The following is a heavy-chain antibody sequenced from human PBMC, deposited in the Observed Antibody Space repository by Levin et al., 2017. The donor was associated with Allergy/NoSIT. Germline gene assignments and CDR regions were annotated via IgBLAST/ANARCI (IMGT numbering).Heavy chain of an antibody. J-gene: IGHJ4*02. D-gene: IGHD6-13*01. CDR2: ISGSGSSI. CDR3: ARDGGYSSSWALFDY. V-gene: IGHV3-48*03. CDR1: GFTFSGYE. Sequence: GESLKISCVASGFTFSGYEMNWVRQAPGKGLEWVSYISGSGSSIHYADSVKGRFAISRDNAKNSLYLQMNSLGAEDTAVYYCARDGGYSSSWALFDYWGQGTLVTVSS.